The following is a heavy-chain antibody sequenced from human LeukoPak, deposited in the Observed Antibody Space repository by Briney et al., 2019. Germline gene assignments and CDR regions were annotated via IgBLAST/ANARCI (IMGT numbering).Heavy chain of an antibody. J-gene: IGHJ4*02. CDR2: IAYDGSHK. D-gene: IGHD3-16*01. Sequence: GGSLRLSCAASGFTFSKYAFHWVRQAPGKGLEWVAIIAYDGSHKYYADSVKGRFSISRDNAKNTVYLQINSLRAEDTAVYYCARSLLGGTDYWGQGTLVTVSS. CDR3: ARSLLGGTDY. CDR1: GFTFSKYA. V-gene: IGHV3-30-3*01.